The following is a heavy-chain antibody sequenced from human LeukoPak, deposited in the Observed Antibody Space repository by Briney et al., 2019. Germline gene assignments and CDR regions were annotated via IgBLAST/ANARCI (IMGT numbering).Heavy chain of an antibody. J-gene: IGHJ1*01. D-gene: IGHD3-22*01. Sequence: PGRSLRLSCAASGFTFSIYGMHWVRQAPGKGLEWVAVIWYDGSNKYYADSVKGRFTISRDNSKNTLYLQMNSLRAEDTAVYYCAREIYDSSGPIFQHWGQGTLVTVSS. CDR1: GFTFSIYG. CDR2: IWYDGSNK. V-gene: IGHV3-33*01. CDR3: AREIYDSSGPIFQH.